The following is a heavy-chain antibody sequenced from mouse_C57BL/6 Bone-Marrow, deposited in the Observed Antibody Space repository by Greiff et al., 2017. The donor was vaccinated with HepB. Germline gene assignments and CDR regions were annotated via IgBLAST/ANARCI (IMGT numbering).Heavy chain of an antibody. CDR1: GFTFSSYA. V-gene: IGHV5-4*01. J-gene: IGHJ4*01. CDR2: ISDGGSYT. D-gene: IGHD4-1*01. Sequence: EVHLVESGGGLVKPGGSLKLSCAASGFTFSSYAMSWVRQTPEKRLEWVATISDGGSYTYYPDNVKGRFTISRDNAKNNLYLQMSHLKSEDTAMYYCARGQTGNYAMDYWGQGTSVTVSS. CDR3: ARGQTGNYAMDY.